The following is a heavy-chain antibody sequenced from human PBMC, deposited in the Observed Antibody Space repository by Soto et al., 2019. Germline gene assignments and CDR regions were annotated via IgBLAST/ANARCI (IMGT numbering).Heavy chain of an antibody. V-gene: IGHV3-21*01. J-gene: IGHJ4*02. Sequence: GGSLRLSCAASGFIFSSYSMTWVRLALGKGLEWVSSISTTSTYKYYADSVKGRFTISRDNAKNSLYLQMNSLRVEDSAVYYCAREIALAENYFDYWGQVTLVTVSS. CDR2: ISTTSTYK. CDR3: AREIALAENYFDY. D-gene: IGHD6-19*01. CDR1: GFIFSSYS.